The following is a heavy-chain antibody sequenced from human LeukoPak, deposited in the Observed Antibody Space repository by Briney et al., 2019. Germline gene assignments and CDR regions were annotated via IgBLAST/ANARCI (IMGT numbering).Heavy chain of an antibody. CDR3: ARTGYDFWSGYRGPDYFDL. CDR2: MYYSGNT. J-gene: IGHJ4*02. Sequence: SQTLSLTCTVSGGSISGYYWSWIRQPPGMPLEWLGYMYYSGNTNYNPSLKSRVTISVDTSKSQCSLKLRFVTAADTAVYYCARTGYDFWSGYRGPDYFDLWGQGTLVTVSS. V-gene: IGHV4-59*01. D-gene: IGHD3-3*01. CDR1: GGSISGYY.